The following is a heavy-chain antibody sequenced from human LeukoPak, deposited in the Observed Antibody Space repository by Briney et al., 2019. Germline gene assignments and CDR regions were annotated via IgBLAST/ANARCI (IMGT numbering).Heavy chain of an antibody. Sequence: GGSLRLSCAASGFTVTNNYMSWVRQAPGKGLEWVSYISSSGNSIYYADSVKGRFTISRDNAKNSLYLQMNSLRAEDTAVYYCAREMEGDYGSGTFFDLWGQGNMVTVSS. CDR3: AREMEGDYGSGTFFDL. V-gene: IGHV3-11*01. CDR1: GFTVTNNY. CDR2: ISSSGNSI. J-gene: IGHJ4*02. D-gene: IGHD3-10*01.